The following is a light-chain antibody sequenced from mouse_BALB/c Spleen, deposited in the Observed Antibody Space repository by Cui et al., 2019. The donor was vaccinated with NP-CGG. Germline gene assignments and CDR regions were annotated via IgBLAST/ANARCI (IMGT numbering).Light chain of an antibody. Sequence: QAVVTQKSALTTSPGETVTLTCRTSTGAVTPSNYANRVQEKPDHLFTGLIGGTNNRAPGVPARFSGSLIGDKAALTITGARTEDEAIYFCALWYSNHWVFGGGTKLTVL. CDR3: ALWYSNHWV. V-gene: IGLV1*01. CDR2: GTN. J-gene: IGLJ1*01. CDR1: TGAVTPSNY.